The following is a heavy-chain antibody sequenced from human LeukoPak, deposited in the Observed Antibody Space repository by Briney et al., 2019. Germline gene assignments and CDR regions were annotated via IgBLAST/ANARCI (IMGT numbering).Heavy chain of an antibody. J-gene: IGHJ4*02. D-gene: IGHD3-10*01. V-gene: IGHV4-59*01. CDR1: GGSISSYY. Sequence: SETLSLTCTVSGGSISSYYWSWIRQPPGKGLEWIGYIYYSGSTNYNPSLKSRVTISVDTSKNQFSLKLSSVTAADTAVYYCARLGYGSGSLGGWGQGTLVTVSS. CDR2: IYYSGST. CDR3: ARLGYGSGSLGG.